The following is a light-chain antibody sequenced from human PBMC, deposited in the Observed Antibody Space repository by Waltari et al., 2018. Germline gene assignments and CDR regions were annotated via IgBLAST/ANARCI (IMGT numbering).Light chain of an antibody. CDR2: EAS. CDR3: QQYNSYSLLT. V-gene: IGKV1-5*03. J-gene: IGKJ4*01. Sequence: DIRMTQSPSTLSASAGDRVIISCRASQSISKWLAWYQQNPGKAPKLLIYEASTLQSGVPSRFSGTGSETDFTLTISSLQPDYFATYYCQQYNSYSLLTVGGGTKVEIK. CDR1: QSISKW.